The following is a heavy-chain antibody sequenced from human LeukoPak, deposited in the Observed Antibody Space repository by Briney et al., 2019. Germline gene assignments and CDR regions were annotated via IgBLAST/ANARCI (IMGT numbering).Heavy chain of an antibody. CDR3: AKGRFWSGYYTS. V-gene: IGHV3-20*04. J-gene: IGHJ5*02. Sequence: GGSLRLSCAASGFTFDDYGMSWVRQAPGKGLEWVSGINWNGGSTGYADSVKGRFTISRDNSKNTLYLQMNSLRAEDTAVYYCAKGRFWSGYYTSWGQGTLVTVSS. CDR2: INWNGGST. CDR1: GFTFDDYG. D-gene: IGHD3-3*01.